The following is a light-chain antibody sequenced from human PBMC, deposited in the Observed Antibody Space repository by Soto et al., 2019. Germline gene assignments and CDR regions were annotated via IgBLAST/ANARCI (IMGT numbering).Light chain of an antibody. V-gene: IGKV3-20*01. CDR1: QSVSTNY. CDR3: QQYGSSGT. Sequence: DIVLTQSPGTLSFSPGDRATLSCRASQSVSTNYLAWYQQKPGQAPRLLIYGASNRATGIPDTFSGSGSGTDFTLTISRLEPEDFAVYYCQQYGSSGTVGQGTKV. CDR2: GAS. J-gene: IGKJ1*01.